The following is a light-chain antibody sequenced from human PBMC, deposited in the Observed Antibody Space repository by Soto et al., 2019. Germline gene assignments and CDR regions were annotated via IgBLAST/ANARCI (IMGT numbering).Light chain of an antibody. Sequence: QTVVTQEPSRTVSPGGTVTLTCASSTGTVTGGHFPSWFQQKPGQAPRALIHGATNKHSWTPARFSGSLLGGKAALTLSDVQAEDEAEYYCLMYYGGPWVFGGGIKLTVL. V-gene: IGLV7-43*01. CDR2: GAT. J-gene: IGLJ3*02. CDR1: TGTVTGGHF. CDR3: LMYYGGPWV.